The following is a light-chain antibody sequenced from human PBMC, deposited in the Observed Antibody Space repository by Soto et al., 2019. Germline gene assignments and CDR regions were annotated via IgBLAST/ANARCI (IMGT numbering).Light chain of an antibody. CDR1: QSISSW. CDR3: QQYNTYPGT. V-gene: IGKV1-5*03. CDR2: KAS. J-gene: IGKJ1*01. Sequence: DIQMTQSPSTLSASVGDRVTITCRASQSISSWLAWYQQKPGKAPKLLFYKASNLQSGVPSRFSGSGSGTEFTLTISSLQPDDFATYYCQQYNTYPGTFGQGTKVEIK.